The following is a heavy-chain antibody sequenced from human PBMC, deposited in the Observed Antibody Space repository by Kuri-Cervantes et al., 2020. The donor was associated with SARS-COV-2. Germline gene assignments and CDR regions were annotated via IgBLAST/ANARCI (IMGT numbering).Heavy chain of an antibody. CDR3: ARDTLVVRFLEWSRKTTTEFYYYYYGMDV. Sequence: SETLSLTCTVSGGSISSYYRSWIRQPPGKGLEWIGYIYYSGSTNYNPSLKSRVTISVDTSKNQFSLKLSSVTAADTAVYYCARDTLVVRFLEWSRKTTTEFYYYYYGMDVWGQGTTVTVSS. CDR2: IYYSGST. V-gene: IGHV4-59*01. D-gene: IGHD3-3*01. CDR1: GGSISSYY. J-gene: IGHJ6*02.